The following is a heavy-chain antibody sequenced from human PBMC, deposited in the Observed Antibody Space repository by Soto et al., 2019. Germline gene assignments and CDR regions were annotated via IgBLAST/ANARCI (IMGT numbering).Heavy chain of an antibody. V-gene: IGHV1-3*01. CDR2: INAGNGNT. J-gene: IGHJ6*02. D-gene: IGHD2-2*01. CDR1: GYTFTSYA. Sequence: WASVKVSCKASGYTFTSYAMHWVRQAPGQRLEWMGWINAGNGNTKYSQKFQGRVTITRDTSASTAYMELSSLRSEDTAVYYCASYCSSTSCYPTSNYYYYGMDVWGQGTTVTVSS. CDR3: ASYCSSTSCYPTSNYYYYGMDV.